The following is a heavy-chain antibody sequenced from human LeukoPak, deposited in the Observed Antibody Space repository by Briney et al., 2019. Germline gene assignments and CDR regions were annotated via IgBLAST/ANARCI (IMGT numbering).Heavy chain of an antibody. CDR1: GFSFSSYS. Sequence: GGSLRLSCTDSGFSFSSYSMNWVRQAPGKGLEWVAYIAYTGTIHYADSVRGRFAISRDNAKSSLFLQLNSLRAEDTAVYYCARDPHSLDYWGQGTLVTVSS. V-gene: IGHV3-48*01. J-gene: IGHJ4*02. CDR3: ARDPHSLDY. CDR2: IAYTGTI.